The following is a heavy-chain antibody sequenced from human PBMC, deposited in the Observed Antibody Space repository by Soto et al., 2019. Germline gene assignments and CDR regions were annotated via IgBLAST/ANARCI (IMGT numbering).Heavy chain of an antibody. CDR3: AKGVGFRYYYYYMDV. CDR2: ISGSGGST. J-gene: IGHJ6*03. Sequence: PGGSLRLSCAASGFTFSSYAMSCVRQAPGKGLEWVSAISGSGGSTYYADSVKGRFTISRDNSKNTLYLQMNSLRAEDTAVYYCAKGVGFRYYYYYMDVWGKGTTVTVSS. CDR1: GFTFSSYA. D-gene: IGHD3-10*01. V-gene: IGHV3-23*01.